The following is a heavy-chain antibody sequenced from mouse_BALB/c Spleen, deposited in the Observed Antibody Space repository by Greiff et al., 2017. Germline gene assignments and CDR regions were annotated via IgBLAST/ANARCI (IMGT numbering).Heavy chain of an antibody. J-gene: IGHJ1*01. CDR3: ARYITTAMDWYFDV. CDR1: GFSLTSYG. V-gene: IGHV2-9*02. Sequence: VKLMESGPGLVAPSQSLSITCTVSGFSLTSYGVHWVRQPPGKGLEWLGVIWAGGSTNYNSALMSRLSISKDNSKSQVFLKMNSLQTDDTAMYYCARYITTAMDWYFDVWGAGTTVTVSS. CDR2: IWAGGST. D-gene: IGHD1-2*01.